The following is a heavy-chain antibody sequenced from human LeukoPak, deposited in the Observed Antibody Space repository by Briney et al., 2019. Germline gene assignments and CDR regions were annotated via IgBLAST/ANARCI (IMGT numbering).Heavy chain of an antibody. V-gene: IGHV1-2*02. CDR3: ARDGSLDY. CDR2: INPHSGGT. Sequence: ASVTVSCKASGYTFIDYYMHWVRQAPGQGLEWMAWINPHSGGTHYAQKFEGRVTLTRDTSISTVYMELSRLRSDDTAVYYCARDGSLDYWGQGTLVTVSS. CDR1: GYTFIDYY. J-gene: IGHJ4*02.